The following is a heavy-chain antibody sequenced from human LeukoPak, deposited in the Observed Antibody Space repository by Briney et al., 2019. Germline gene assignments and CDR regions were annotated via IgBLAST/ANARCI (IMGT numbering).Heavy chain of an antibody. Sequence: QPGGSLRLSCAVSGFTFSSYGMHWVRQAPGKGLEWVAFIRYDGSNKYYADSVKGRFTISRDNSKNTLYLQMNSLRAEDTAVYYCAKDRAVAAPYYYYYMDVWGKGTTVTVSS. D-gene: IGHD6-19*01. V-gene: IGHV3-30*02. CDR1: GFTFSSYG. J-gene: IGHJ6*03. CDR2: IRYDGSNK. CDR3: AKDRAVAAPYYYYYMDV.